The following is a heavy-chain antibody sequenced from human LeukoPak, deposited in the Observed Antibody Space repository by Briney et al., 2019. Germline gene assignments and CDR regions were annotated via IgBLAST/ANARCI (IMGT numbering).Heavy chain of an antibody. J-gene: IGHJ4*02. D-gene: IGHD3-10*01. CDR1: GYAFTSYY. Sequence: ASVTVSFTSSGYAFTSYYMHWVWLGPAQGHELKGIINTSGGSTSYAQKFKVRVTMTRDTSTSTVYMELSSLRSEDTAVYYCASQSSGSYEFDYWGQETLVTVSS. V-gene: IGHV1-46*01. CDR2: INTSGGST. CDR3: ASQSSGSYEFDY.